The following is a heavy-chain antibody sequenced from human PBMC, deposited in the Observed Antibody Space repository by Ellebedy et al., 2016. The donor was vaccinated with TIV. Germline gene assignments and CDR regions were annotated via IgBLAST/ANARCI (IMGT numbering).Heavy chain of an antibody. J-gene: IGHJ4*02. CDR3: ARDLIRGEFDY. D-gene: IGHD3-16*01. V-gene: IGHV1-2*02. CDR2: ISAYSGGT. CDR1: GYTFTSYG. Sequence: ASVKVSCKASGYTFTSYGISWVRQAPGQGLEWMGWISAYSGGTNYAQKFQGRVTMTRDTSISTAYMELGRLRSDDTAVYYCARDLIRGEFDYWGQGTPVTVSS.